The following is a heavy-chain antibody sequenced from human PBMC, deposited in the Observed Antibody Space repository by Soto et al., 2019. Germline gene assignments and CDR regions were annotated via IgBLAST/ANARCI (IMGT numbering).Heavy chain of an antibody. Sequence: EVQLLESGGGLVQPGGSLRLSCAASGFTFSSYAMSWVRQAPGKGLEWVSAISGSGGSTYYADSVKGRFTISRDNSKNTLYLQMNSLRAADTAVYYCAKDGDGDQVRAVLDYWGQGTLVTVSS. CDR1: GFTFSSYA. CDR3: AKDGDGDQVRAVLDY. D-gene: IGHD4-17*01. CDR2: ISGSGGST. V-gene: IGHV3-23*01. J-gene: IGHJ4*02.